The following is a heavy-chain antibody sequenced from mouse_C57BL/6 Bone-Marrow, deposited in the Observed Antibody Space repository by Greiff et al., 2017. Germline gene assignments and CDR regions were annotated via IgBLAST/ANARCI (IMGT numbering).Heavy chain of an antibody. J-gene: IGHJ2*01. CDR2: IRSKSNNYAT. CDR1: GFSFNTYA. V-gene: IGHV10-1*01. D-gene: IGHD1-1*01. CDR3: VRWGYGSSYGFDY. Sequence: EVQVVESGGGLVQPKGSLKLSCAASGFSFNTYAMNWVRQAPGKGLEWVARIRSKSNNYATYYADSVKDRFTISRDDSESMLYLQMNNLKTEDTAMYYCVRWGYGSSYGFDYWGQGTTLTVSS.